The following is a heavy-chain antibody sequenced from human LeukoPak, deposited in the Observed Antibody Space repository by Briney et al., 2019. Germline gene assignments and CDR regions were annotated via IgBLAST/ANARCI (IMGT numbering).Heavy chain of an antibody. D-gene: IGHD2-2*02. J-gene: IGHJ4*02. CDR3: TLYNY. V-gene: IGHV1-3*03. Sequence: ASVKVSCKTSGYSFTSQDMHWVRQAPGQSLEWMGCINPGNGDTKYSQEFQGRVTITRDTSGTTAYMELSSLRSDDMAVYYCTLYNYWGQGTLVTVSS. CDR2: INPGNGDT. CDR1: GYSFTSQD.